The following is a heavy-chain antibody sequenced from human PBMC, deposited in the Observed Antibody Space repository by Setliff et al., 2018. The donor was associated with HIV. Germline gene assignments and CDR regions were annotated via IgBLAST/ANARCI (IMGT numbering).Heavy chain of an antibody. CDR2: IIPIFGTT. J-gene: IGHJ6*03. V-gene: IGHV1-69*13. CDR3: ARGRNYDSSGYGDYYYYMDV. D-gene: IGHD3-22*01. CDR1: GGTFSSYP. Sequence: RASVKVSCKASGGTFSSYPISWVRQAPGQGLEWMGGIIPIFGTTHYAQKFQGRVTVTADESTGTAYMQLSSLRSDDTAVYYCARGRNYDSSGYGDYYYYMDVWGKGTTVTVSS.